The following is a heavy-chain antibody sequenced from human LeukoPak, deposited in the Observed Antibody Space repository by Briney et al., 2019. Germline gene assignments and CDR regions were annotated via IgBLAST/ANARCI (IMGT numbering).Heavy chain of an antibody. CDR3: ARDRRELGFYYYYGMDV. Sequence: GGSLRLSCAASGFTFSSYEMNWVRQAPGKGLEWVSYISGSGSTIYYADSVKGRFTISRDNAKNSLYLQMNSLRAEDTAVYYCARDRRELGFYYYYGMDVWGQGTTVTVSS. J-gene: IGHJ6*02. D-gene: IGHD1-7*01. CDR1: GFTFSSYE. V-gene: IGHV3-48*03. CDR2: ISGSGSTI.